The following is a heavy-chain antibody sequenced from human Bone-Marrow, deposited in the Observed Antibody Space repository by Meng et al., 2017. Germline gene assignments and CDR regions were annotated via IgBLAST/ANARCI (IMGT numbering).Heavy chain of an antibody. CDR3: ARDTFAVRGLFDY. CDR2: IKQDGSEK. D-gene: IGHD3-10*01. CDR1: GFTFSSYW. V-gene: IGHV3-7*01. Sequence: GESLKISCAASGFTFSSYWMSWVRQAPGKGLEWVANIKQDGSEKYYVDSVKGRFTISRDNAKNSLYLQMNSLRAEDTAVYFCARDTFAVRGLFDYWGQGTLVTVSS. J-gene: IGHJ4*02.